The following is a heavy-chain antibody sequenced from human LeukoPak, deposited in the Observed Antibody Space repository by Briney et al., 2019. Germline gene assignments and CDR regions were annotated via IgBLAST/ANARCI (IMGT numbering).Heavy chain of an antibody. V-gene: IGHV3-53*01. J-gene: IGHJ6*02. D-gene: IGHD5-18*01. Sequence: GGSLRLSCAASGLTGSHNYVSWVRQAPGKGLEWVSAIHTSGDTCYADSVKGRFTISRDTSKNTLYLQINSLRVEDTAVYYCARVGIQYYYYGMDVWGQGTTVTVSS. CDR2: IHTSGDT. CDR1: GLTGSHNY. CDR3: ARVGIQYYYYGMDV.